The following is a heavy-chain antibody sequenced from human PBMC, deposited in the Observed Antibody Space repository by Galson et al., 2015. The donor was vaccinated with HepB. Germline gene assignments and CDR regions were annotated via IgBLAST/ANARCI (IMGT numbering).Heavy chain of an antibody. D-gene: IGHD4-11*01. CDR2: ISGSDSST. CDR3: AKDRLGGMTTVTTHWFDP. Sequence: SLRLSCAASGFTFSSYAMSWVHQAPEKGLEWVSTISGSDSSTYYADSVKGRFTISRDNSKNKLYLQMNSLRAEDTAVYYCAKDRLGGMTTVTTHWFDPWGQGTLVTVSS. J-gene: IGHJ5*02. CDR1: GFTFSSYA. V-gene: IGHV3-23*01.